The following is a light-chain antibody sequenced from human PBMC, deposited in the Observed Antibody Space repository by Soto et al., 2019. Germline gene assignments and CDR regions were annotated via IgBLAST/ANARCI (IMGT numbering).Light chain of an antibody. CDR2: KAS. CDR1: QSISSY. CDR3: QQSYSTPPKT. Sequence: DIQMTQSPSSLSASVGDRVTITCLASQSISSYLNWYQQKPGKAPKLLIYKASTLKSGVPSRFSGSGSGTDFTLTISSLQPEDFATYYCQQSYSTPPKTFGQGTKVDIK. J-gene: IGKJ1*01. V-gene: IGKV1-39*01.